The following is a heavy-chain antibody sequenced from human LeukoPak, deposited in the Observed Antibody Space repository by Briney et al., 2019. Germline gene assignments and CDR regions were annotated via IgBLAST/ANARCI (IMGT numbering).Heavy chain of an antibody. Sequence: SETLSLTCTVSGDSISSYYWSWIRQPPGKGLEWFGFFPYNVHSDYNPSLKSRVTISVDTSKNQFSLRLSSVTAADTAIYYCARVPAVGTGPDYGSRGPLVPVSS. CDR3: ARVPAVGTGPDY. V-gene: IGHV4-59*01. D-gene: IGHD6-13*01. CDR2: FPYNVHS. J-gene: IGHJ4*02. CDR1: GDSISSYY.